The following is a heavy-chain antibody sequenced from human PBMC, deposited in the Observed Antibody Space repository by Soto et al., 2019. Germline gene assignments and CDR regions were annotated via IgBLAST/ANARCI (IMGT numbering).Heavy chain of an antibody. Sequence: GGSRRLSCAASGFTFGAVAMAWVHQRPGDGLEWVSSPSAGSGSTYSNHPVRGRFPISRDNSTGPLVLQMTTFRAEDTAVSFCAKAARATTVVTRYWYLDIWGRDTLVTVSS. D-gene: IGHD4-17*01. V-gene: IGHV3-23*01. CDR1: GFTFGAVA. J-gene: IGHJ2*01. CDR3: AKAARATTVVTRYWYLDI. CDR2: PSAGSGST.